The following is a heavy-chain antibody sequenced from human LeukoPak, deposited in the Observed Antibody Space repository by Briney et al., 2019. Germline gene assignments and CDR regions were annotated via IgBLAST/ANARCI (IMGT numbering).Heavy chain of an antibody. CDR1: GYTFTSYY. CDR3: ARDARYYYDSSGHYYFDY. Sequence: GASVEVSCKASGYTFTSYYMHWVRQAPGQGLEWMGIINPSGGSTSYAQKFQGRVTMTRDMSTSTVYMELSSLRSEDTAVYYCARDARYYYDSSGHYYFDYWGQGTLVTVSS. D-gene: IGHD3-22*01. CDR2: INPSGGST. J-gene: IGHJ4*02. V-gene: IGHV1-46*01.